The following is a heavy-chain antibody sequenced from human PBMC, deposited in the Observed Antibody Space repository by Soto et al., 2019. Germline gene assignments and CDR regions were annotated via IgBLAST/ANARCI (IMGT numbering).Heavy chain of an antibody. CDR1: AFTFSSYA. Sequence: GGSLRLSCAASAFTFSSYAMHWVRQAPGKGLEWVAVISYDGSNKYYADSVKGRFTISRDNSKNTLNLQMNSLRTEDTAVYYCARAKWDEKYYHDSSDYYAAYGMDVWGQGTTVTVSS. CDR3: ARAKWDEKYYHDSSDYYAAYGMDV. D-gene: IGHD3-22*01. J-gene: IGHJ6*02. V-gene: IGHV3-30-3*01. CDR2: ISYDGSNK.